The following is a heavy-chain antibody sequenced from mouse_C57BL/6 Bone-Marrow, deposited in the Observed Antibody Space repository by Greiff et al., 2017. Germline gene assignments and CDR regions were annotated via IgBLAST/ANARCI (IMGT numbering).Heavy chain of an antibody. V-gene: IGHV1-63*01. CDR3: ARYDGYYDAMYY. CDR2: IYPGGGST. CDR1: GYTFTNYW. D-gene: IGHD2-3*01. J-gene: IGHJ4*01. Sequence: VKLVESGAELVRPGTSVKMSCKASGYTFTNYWIGWAKQRPGHGLEWIGDIYPGGGSTNYNEKFKGKATLTADNSSSTASRQFSSLTSEDSAIYYCARYDGYYDAMYYWGQGTSVTVSS.